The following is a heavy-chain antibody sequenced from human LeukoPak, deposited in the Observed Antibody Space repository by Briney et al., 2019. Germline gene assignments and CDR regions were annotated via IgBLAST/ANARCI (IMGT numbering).Heavy chain of an antibody. J-gene: IGHJ4*02. CDR1: GGSISSGGYY. Sequence: PSETLSLTCTVSGGSISSGGYYWSWIRQHPGKGLEWIGSIYYSGSTYYNPSLKSRVTISVDTSKNQFSLKLSSVTAADTAVYYCARPYDDSSGPPRPDWGQGTLVTVSS. D-gene: IGHD3-22*01. CDR2: IYYSGST. V-gene: IGHV4-39*07. CDR3: ARPYDDSSGPPRPD.